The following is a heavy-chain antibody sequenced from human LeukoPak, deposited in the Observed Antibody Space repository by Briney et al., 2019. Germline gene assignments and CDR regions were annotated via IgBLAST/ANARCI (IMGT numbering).Heavy chain of an antibody. Sequence: PGGSLRLSCAASGFTFSSYAMSWVRQAPGKGLEWVSAISGSGGSTYYADSVKGRFTISRDDSKDTPYLQMDSLRAEDTAVYYCAKRTGISYGAFDIWGQGTMVTVSS. CDR1: GFTFSSYA. CDR2: ISGSGGST. D-gene: IGHD4-17*01. J-gene: IGHJ3*02. CDR3: AKRTGISYGAFDI. V-gene: IGHV3-23*01.